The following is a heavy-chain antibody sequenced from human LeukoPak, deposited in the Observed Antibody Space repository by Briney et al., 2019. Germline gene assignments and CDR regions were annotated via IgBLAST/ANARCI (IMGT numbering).Heavy chain of an antibody. D-gene: IGHD1-26*01. CDR1: GLTFSNHA. V-gene: IGHV3-23*01. CDR2: LTGSGGNT. J-gene: IGHJ4*02. Sequence: GGSLRLSCAASGLTFSNHAMTWVRQSPGRGLEWVSGLTGSGGNTYYAESVKGRFTISRDNSRNTVYLQMNSLRAEDAALYYCATRPASETYFAVFDYWGLGTLVTVSS. CDR3: ATRPASETYFAVFDY.